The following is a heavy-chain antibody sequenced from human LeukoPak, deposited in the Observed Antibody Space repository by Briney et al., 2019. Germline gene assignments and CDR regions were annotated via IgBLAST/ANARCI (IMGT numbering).Heavy chain of an antibody. J-gene: IGHJ4*02. Sequence: SVTVSCKASGGTFSSYAISWVRQAPGQGLEWMGGIIPIFGTANYAQKFQGRVTITADESTSTAYMELSSLRSEDTAVYYCARDLLPGEPLDYWGQGTLVTVSS. CDR1: GGTFSSYA. CDR2: IIPIFGTA. D-gene: IGHD1-26*01. CDR3: ARDLLPGEPLDY. V-gene: IGHV1-69*13.